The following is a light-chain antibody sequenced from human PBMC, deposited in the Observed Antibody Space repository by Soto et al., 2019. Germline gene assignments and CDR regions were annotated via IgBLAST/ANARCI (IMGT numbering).Light chain of an antibody. CDR1: SSDVGAYNS. CDR2: DVS. J-gene: IGLJ1*01. Sequence: QAVVTQPASVSGSPGQSITLSCTGTSSDVGAYNSVSWYQQHPGKAPKLIIYDVSTRPSGVSNRFSGSKSGNTASLTISGLQAEDEADYYCSSSTTSTTRVFGTGTQLTVL. CDR3: SSSTTSTTRV. V-gene: IGLV2-14*03.